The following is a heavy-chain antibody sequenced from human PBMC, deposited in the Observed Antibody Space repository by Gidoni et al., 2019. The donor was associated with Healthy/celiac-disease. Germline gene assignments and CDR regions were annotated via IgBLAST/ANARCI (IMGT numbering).Heavy chain of an antibody. CDR3: AKGGLLWFGDAFDY. Sequence: EVQLVESGGGLVQPGRSLRLSCAASGFTFDDYAMHWVRQAPGKGLEWVSGISWNSGSIGYADSVKGRFTISRDNAKNSLYLQMNSLRAEDTALYYCAKGGLLWFGDAFDYWGQGTLVTVSS. V-gene: IGHV3-9*01. CDR2: ISWNSGSI. J-gene: IGHJ4*02. CDR1: GFTFDDYA. D-gene: IGHD3-10*01.